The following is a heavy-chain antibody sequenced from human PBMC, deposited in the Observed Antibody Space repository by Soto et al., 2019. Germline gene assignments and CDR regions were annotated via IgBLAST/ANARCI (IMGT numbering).Heavy chain of an antibody. J-gene: IGHJ1*01. CDR2: IYPGDSDT. CDR3: ARHSGVAEDGTD. CDR1: GYSFTTNW. Sequence: GESLKISCKGSGYSFTTNWIGWVRQMPGKGLEWMGVIYPGDSDTRYSPSFQGQVAISADKSINTAYLQWSSLKASDTTMYYCARHSGVAEDGTDWGQGTLVTVSS. D-gene: IGHD6-13*01. V-gene: IGHV5-51*01.